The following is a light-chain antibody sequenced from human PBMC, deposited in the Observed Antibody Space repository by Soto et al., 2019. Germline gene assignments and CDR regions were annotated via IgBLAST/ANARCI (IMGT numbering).Light chain of an antibody. V-gene: IGKV2-28*01. J-gene: IGKJ2*01. CDR1: QSLLHSNGYNY. Sequence: DIVMTQSPLSLPVTPGEPASISCRSSQSLLHSNGYNYLDWYLQKPGQSPQLLIYLGSNRASGVPDRFRGSGSGTDFTLKIIRVEAEDVGVYYCMQALQHPRTFGLGTQLEIK. CDR3: MQALQHPRT. CDR2: LGS.